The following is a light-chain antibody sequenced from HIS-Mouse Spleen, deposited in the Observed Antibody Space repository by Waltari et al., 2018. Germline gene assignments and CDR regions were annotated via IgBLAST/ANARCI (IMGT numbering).Light chain of an antibody. CDR3: QQLNSYPPT. CDR2: AAS. J-gene: IGKJ1*01. CDR1: QGISSY. V-gene: IGKV1-9*01. Sequence: DIHLTQSPSFLSASVGDRVTITCRASQGISSYLAWYQQKPGKAPKLLIYAASPLQSGVPSRFSGSGSGTEFTLTISSLQPEDFATYYCQQLNSYPPTFGQGTKVEIK.